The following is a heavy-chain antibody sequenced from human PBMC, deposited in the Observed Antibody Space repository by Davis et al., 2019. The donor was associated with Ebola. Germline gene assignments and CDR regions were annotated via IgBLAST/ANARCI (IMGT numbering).Heavy chain of an antibody. D-gene: IGHD6-25*01. J-gene: IGHJ6*02. CDR1: GVSFSGYY. V-gene: IGHV4-34*01. Sequence: MPSETLSLTCAVYGVSFSGYYWNWIRQPPGKGLEWIGEINHSGRTNYNPSLKSRVTMSVDPSKNQFSLRVRSVTAADTAVYYCARGGGYGGYGMDVWGQGTTVTVSS. CDR2: INHSGRT. CDR3: ARGGGYGGYGMDV.